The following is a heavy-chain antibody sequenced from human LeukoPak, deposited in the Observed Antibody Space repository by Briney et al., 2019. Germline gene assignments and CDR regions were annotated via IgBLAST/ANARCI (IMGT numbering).Heavy chain of an antibody. J-gene: IGHJ4*02. CDR3: ARDLTGTTSWDLDY. V-gene: IGHV1-2*02. D-gene: IGHD1-7*01. Sequence: SVKVSCKASGYTFTGCYMHWVRQAPGQGLEWMGWINPNSGGTNYAQKFQGRVTMTRDTSISTAYMELSRLRSDDTAVYYCARDLTGTTSWDLDYWGQGTLVTVSS. CDR1: GYTFTGCY. CDR2: INPNSGGT.